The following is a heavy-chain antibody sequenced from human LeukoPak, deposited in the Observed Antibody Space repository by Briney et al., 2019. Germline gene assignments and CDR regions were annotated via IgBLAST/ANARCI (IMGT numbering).Heavy chain of an antibody. CDR1: GFTFSNFV. V-gene: IGHV3-30*18. CDR2: ISYDGSNK. CDR3: AKDLEEYYYDSSGYVGYFQH. Sequence: GSLRLSCAASGFTFSNFVMHWVRQAPVKGLEWVAVISYDGSNKYYADSVKGRFTISRDNSKNTLFLQMNSLRAEDTAVYYCAKDLEEYYYDSSGYVGYFQHWGQGTLVIVSS. D-gene: IGHD3-22*01. J-gene: IGHJ1*01.